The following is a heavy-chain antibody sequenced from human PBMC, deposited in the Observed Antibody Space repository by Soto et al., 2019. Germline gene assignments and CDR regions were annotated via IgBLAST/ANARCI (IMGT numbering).Heavy chain of an antibody. CDR1: GFTFSSYS. V-gene: IGHV3-48*01. CDR2: ISSSSTI. D-gene: IGHD6-13*01. Sequence: GGSLRLSCAASGFTFSSYSMNWVRQAPGKGLEWVSYISSSSTIYYAGSVKGRFTISRDNAKNSLYLQMNSLRAEDTAVYYCARHPERIAQIGWFDPWGQGTLVTVSS. J-gene: IGHJ5*02. CDR3: ARHPERIAQIGWFDP.